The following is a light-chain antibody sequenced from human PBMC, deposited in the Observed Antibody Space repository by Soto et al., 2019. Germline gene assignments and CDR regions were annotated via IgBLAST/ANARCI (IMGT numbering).Light chain of an antibody. V-gene: IGKV3-11*01. CDR1: QSVSSY. J-gene: IGKJ5*01. CDR3: QQRSNWH. CDR2: DAS. Sequence: EIVLTQSPATLSLSPGERATLSCRASQSVSSYLAWYQQKPGQAPRLLIYDASNRATGIPARFSGSGSGTVFILTISSLEPEDFAVYYCQQRSNWHFGQGTHWRL.